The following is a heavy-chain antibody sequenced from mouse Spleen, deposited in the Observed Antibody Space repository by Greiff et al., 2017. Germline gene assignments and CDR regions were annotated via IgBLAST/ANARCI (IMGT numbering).Heavy chain of an antibody. CDR2: IWSDGST. Sequence: VKLMESGPGLVAPSQSLSITCTVSGFSLTNYAVHWVRQSPGKGLEWLGVIWSDGSTDYNAAFISRLSISKDNSKSQVFFKMNSLQADDTAIYYCARNYDGSYHWYFDVWGAGTTVTVSS. J-gene: IGHJ1*01. CDR1: GFSLTNYA. CDR3: ARNYDGSYHWYFDV. D-gene: IGHD1-1*01. V-gene: IGHV2-4-1*01.